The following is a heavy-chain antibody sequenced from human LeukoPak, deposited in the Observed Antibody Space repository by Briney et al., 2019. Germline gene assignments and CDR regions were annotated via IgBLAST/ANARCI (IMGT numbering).Heavy chain of an antibody. J-gene: IGHJ4*02. V-gene: IGHV3-48*02. CDR3: AREHSSSSGSVSDF. D-gene: IGHD6-6*01. CDR1: GFTFSSYN. Sequence: PGGSLRLSCTASGFTFSSYNMNWVRQAPGKGLEWVSYISSSSSTIYYADSVKGRFTISRDNAKNSLYVQMNGLRDEDTAVYYCAREHSSSSGSVSDFWGQGTLVTVSS. CDR2: ISSSSSTI.